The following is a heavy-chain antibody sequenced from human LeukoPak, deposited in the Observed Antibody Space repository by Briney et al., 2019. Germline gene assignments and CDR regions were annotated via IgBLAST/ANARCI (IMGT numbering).Heavy chain of an antibody. J-gene: IGHJ4*02. Sequence: ASVKASCKASGYTFTSYYMHWVRQAPGQGLEWMGIINPSGGSTSYAQKFQGRVTMTRDTSTSTVYMELSSLRSEDTAVYYCARVSYGDHDLDYWGQGTLVTVSS. V-gene: IGHV1-46*01. CDR3: ARVSYGDHDLDY. CDR1: GYTFTSYY. CDR2: INPSGGST. D-gene: IGHD4-17*01.